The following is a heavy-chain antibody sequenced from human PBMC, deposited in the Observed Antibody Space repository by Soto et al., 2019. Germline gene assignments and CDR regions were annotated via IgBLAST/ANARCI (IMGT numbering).Heavy chain of an antibody. J-gene: IGHJ5*02. CDR1: VGSVCSSRSA. CDR3: ARDLRATDRSRWVCSVSDP. CDR2: TYYRSKWYN. Sequence: RSQAHPRTCDLPVGSVCSSRSAWNCNKQTPSRILEWLGRTYYRSKWYNDYAVSVKSRIAINPDTSKNQFSLQLNSVTPEDTAVYYCARDLRATDRSRWVCSVSDPWGQGTLV. V-gene: IGHV6-1*01. D-gene: IGHD6-13*01.